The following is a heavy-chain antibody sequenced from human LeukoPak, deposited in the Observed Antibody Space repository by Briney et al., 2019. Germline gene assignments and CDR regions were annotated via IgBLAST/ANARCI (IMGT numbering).Heavy chain of an antibody. CDR1: GFTFSGKW. J-gene: IGHJ5*01. CDR2: IKGDGSST. Sequence: GGSLRLSCAASGFTFSGKWMHWVRQAPGKGLVWVSRIKGDGSSTTYADSVKGRFTISRDNAKNTLHLQMDSLRAEDTAVYYCARSDWLDSWGQGTLVTVSS. CDR3: ARSDWLDS. V-gene: IGHV3-74*03.